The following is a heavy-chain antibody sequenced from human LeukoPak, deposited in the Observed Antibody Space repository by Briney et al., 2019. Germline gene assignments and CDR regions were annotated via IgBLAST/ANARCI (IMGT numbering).Heavy chain of an antibody. D-gene: IGHD6-19*01. J-gene: IGHJ4*02. V-gene: IGHV3-30-3*01. CDR3: ARADGSVAGPPSGH. CDR2: ISYDGSDK. CDR1: GFTFSSYA. Sequence: GGSLRLSCAASGFTFSSYAMHWVRQAPGKGLEWVAIISYDGSDKYYADSVKGRLTISRDNSKSTLYLQMISLRTENTAVYYCARADGSVAGPPSGHWGQGTLVTVSS.